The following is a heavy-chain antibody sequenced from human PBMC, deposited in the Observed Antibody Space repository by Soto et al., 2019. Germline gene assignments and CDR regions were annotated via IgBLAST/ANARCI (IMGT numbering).Heavy chain of an antibody. CDR1: GFTFSSYG. D-gene: IGHD3-22*01. Sequence: QVQLVESGGGVVQPGRSLRLSCAASGFTFSSYGMHWVRQAPGKGLEWVAVIWYDGSNKYYADSVKGRFTISRDNSKNTLYLQMTRLRAEHTAVYYCAREHFTHDYYDSSGPQGFDYWGQGTLVTVSS. CDR3: AREHFTHDYYDSSGPQGFDY. CDR2: IWYDGSNK. V-gene: IGHV3-33*01. J-gene: IGHJ4*02.